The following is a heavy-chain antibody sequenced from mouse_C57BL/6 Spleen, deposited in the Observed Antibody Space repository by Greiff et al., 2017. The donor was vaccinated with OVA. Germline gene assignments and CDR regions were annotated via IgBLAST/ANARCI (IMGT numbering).Heavy chain of an antibody. J-gene: IGHJ4*01. D-gene: IGHD2-1*01. CDR1: GYTFTSYW. Sequence: QVQLKQSGAELVKPGASVKMSCKASGYTFTSYWITWVKQRPGQGLEWIGDIYPGSGSTNYNEKFKSKATLTVDTSSSTAYMQLSSLTSEDSAVYYCARCGNFGGYAMDYWGQGTSVTVSS. CDR3: ARCGNFGGYAMDY. CDR2: IYPGSGST. V-gene: IGHV1-55*01.